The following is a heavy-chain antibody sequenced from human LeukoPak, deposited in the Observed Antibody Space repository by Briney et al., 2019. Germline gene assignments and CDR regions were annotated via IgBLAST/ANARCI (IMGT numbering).Heavy chain of an antibody. J-gene: IGHJ5*02. CDR3: ARAVAGTHWLDP. V-gene: IGHV4-59*08. Sequence: SSETLSLTCTVSGASISRYYWSWIRQPPGKGLEWIGYILYSGSTNCNPSLKSRVTISVDTSKNHFSLKLSSVTAADTAVYYCARAVAGTHWLDPWGQGTLVTVSS. CDR1: GASISRYY. D-gene: IGHD6-19*01. CDR2: ILYSGST.